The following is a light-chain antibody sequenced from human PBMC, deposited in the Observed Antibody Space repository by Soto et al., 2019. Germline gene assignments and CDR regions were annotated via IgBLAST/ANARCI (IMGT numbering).Light chain of an antibody. CDR3: QQYGESSYA. CDR1: QSVTKRF. J-gene: IGKJ2*01. CDR2: GAS. V-gene: IGKV3-20*01. Sequence: IVLTQSPGTLSLSPGETANLSCRASQSVTKRFLTWYQQKPGQGHRLIIYGASSRATGIPYRCSGGGSGTDFTLTINSLEPEDFAVYYCQQYGESSYAFGQATKLQIK.